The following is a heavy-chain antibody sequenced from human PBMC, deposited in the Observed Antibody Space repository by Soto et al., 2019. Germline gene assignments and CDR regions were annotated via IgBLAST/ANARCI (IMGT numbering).Heavy chain of an antibody. Sequence: GASLKVSCKSSGYPFTSYVISWVRQAPGQGLEWMGWISAYNGNTNYAQKLQGRVTMTTDTSTSTAYMELRSLRSDDTAVYYCARGGHVLLWFGELRIEQFDYWGQGTLVTVSS. J-gene: IGHJ4*02. V-gene: IGHV1-18*01. CDR2: ISAYNGNT. D-gene: IGHD3-10*01. CDR3: ARGGHVLLWFGELRIEQFDY. CDR1: GYPFTSYV.